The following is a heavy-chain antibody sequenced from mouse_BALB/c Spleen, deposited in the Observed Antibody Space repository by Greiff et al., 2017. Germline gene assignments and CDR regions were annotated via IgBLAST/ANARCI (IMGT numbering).Heavy chain of an antibody. CDR3: ARSNYGYWFAY. J-gene: IGHJ3*01. CDR1: GDSITSCY. Sequence: VQLKESGPSLVKPSQTLSLTCSVTGDSITSCYWNWIRKFPGNKLEYMGYISYSGSTYYNPSLKSRISITRDTSKNQYYLQLNSVTTEDTATYYCARSNYGYWFAYWGQGTLVTVSA. V-gene: IGHV3-8*02. D-gene: IGHD1-2*01. CDR2: ISYSGST.